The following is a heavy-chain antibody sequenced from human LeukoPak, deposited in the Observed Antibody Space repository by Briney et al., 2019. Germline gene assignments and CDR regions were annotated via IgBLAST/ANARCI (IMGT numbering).Heavy chain of an antibody. V-gene: IGHV3-30-3*01. CDR3: ARNGEELDY. CDR2: ISYDGSDK. Sequence: GGSLGLSCAASGFTFSDYAMHWVRQAPGKGLEWVAVISYDGSDKYYADSVKGRFTISRDNSKNTLCLQMNSLRVEDTAVYYCARNGEELDYWGLGTLVTVSS. D-gene: IGHD4-17*01. CDR1: GFTFSDYA. J-gene: IGHJ4*02.